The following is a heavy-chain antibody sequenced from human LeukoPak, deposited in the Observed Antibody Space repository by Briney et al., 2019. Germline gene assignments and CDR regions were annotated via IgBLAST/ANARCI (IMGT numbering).Heavy chain of an antibody. V-gene: IGHV4-59*01. J-gene: IGHJ4*02. D-gene: IGHD3-22*01. CDR3: ARVKKGYYYDSSGYCYFDY. CDR2: IYYSGST. Sequence: SETLSLTCTVSGGSISSYYWSWIRQPPGKGLEWIGYIYYSGSTNYNPSLKSRVTISVDTSKNQFSLKLSSATAADTAVYYCARVKKGYYYDSSGYCYFDYWGQGTLVTVSS. CDR1: GGSISSYY.